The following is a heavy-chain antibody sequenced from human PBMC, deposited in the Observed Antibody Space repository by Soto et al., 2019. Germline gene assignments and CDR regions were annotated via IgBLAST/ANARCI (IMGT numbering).Heavy chain of an antibody. CDR2: IYHSGST. V-gene: IGHV4-38-2*01. Sequence: SETLSLTCAVSGSTISSAYYWGWILQSPGKGLEWIGSIYHSGSIYHSGSTHYNPSLKSRVTISVETSKNQFSLRLTSVTAADTAVYYCARNRTGALFDYWGQGALVTVSS. J-gene: IGHJ4*02. D-gene: IGHD1-1*01. CDR1: GSTISSAYY. CDR3: ARNRTGALFDY.